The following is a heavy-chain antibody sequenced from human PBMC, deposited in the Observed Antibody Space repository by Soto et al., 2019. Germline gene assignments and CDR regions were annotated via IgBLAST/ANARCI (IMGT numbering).Heavy chain of an antibody. Sequence: SSETLSLTCTVSGGSISSGDYYWSWIRQPPGKGLEWNGYIYYSGSTYYNPSLKSRVTISVDTSKNQFSLKLSSVTAADTAVYYCARASNPGDYFDYWGQGTLVTVSS. D-gene: IGHD4-4*01. CDR1: GGSISSGDYY. V-gene: IGHV4-30-4*01. CDR2: IYYSGST. J-gene: IGHJ4*02. CDR3: ARASNPGDYFDY.